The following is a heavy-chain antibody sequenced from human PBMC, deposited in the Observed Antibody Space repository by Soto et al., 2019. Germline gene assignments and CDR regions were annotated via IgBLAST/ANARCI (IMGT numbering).Heavy chain of an antibody. CDR3: ERATDGYDFSNWFDP. J-gene: IGHJ5*02. CDR2: IYYSGST. CDR1: GVSINNNNYY. D-gene: IGHD5-12*01. Sequence: PSETLSLTCTVSGVSINNNNYYWGWIRQPPGKGLEWIGSIYYSGSTYYNPSLKSRVTISVDTSKNQFSLKLSSVTAADTAVYYCERATDGYDFSNWFDPWGQGTLVTVSS. V-gene: IGHV4-39*01.